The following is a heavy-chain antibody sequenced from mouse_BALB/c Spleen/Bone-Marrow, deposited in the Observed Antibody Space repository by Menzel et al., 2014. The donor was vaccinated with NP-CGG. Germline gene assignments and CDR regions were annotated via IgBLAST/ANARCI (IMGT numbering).Heavy chain of an antibody. Sequence: VHLVESGPELVRPGTSVKMSCKAAGYSFTNSWIGWVKQRPGHGLEWIGDIYPKNDDANYNEKFKGRATLTVDTSSSTAYMQLSGLTSEDSAIYYCTRHYGNYDYWGQGSTLTVSS. D-gene: IGHD2-1*01. J-gene: IGHJ2*01. CDR3: TRHYGNYDY. V-gene: IGHV1-63*02. CDR1: GYSFTNSW. CDR2: IYPKNDDA.